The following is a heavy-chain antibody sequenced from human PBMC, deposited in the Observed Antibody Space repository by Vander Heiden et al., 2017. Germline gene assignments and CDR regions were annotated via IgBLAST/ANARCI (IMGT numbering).Heavy chain of an antibody. D-gene: IGHD6-19*01. CDR1: GFPVSSTY. V-gene: IGHV3-53*01. J-gene: IGHJ4*02. Sequence: EVQLVESGGGLIQPGGSLGPSCAASGFPVSSTYMSWVPQAPGKGLEWVSVIYSGGSTYYADSVKGRFTISRDNSKNTLYLQMNSLRAEDTAVYYCVRAVAGTTLDYWGQGTLVTVSS. CDR3: VRAVAGTTLDY. CDR2: IYSGGST.